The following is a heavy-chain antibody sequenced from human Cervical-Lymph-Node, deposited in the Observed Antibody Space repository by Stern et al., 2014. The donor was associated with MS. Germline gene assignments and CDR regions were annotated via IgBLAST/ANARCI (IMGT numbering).Heavy chain of an antibody. V-gene: IGHV1-69*06. J-gene: IGHJ6*02. CDR2: ISPIFGTT. Sequence: MQLVESGAEVKKPGSSVKVSCKTSGDTFRNYAISWVRQAPGQGLAWMGGISPIFGTTNYAQEFQGRVTLTADTSTTTAYMELSSLRYGDTAVYFCARPWGIVATTGTHYYYYGMDVWGQGTTVTVAS. CDR1: GDTFRNYA. D-gene: IGHD5-12*01. CDR3: ARPWGIVATTGTHYYYYGMDV.